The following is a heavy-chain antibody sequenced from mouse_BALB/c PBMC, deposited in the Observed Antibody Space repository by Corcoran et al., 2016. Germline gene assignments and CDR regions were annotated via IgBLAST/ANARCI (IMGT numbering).Heavy chain of an antibody. J-gene: IGHJ1*01. CDR3: MRYGNYWYFDV. D-gene: IGHD2-1*01. V-gene: IGHV11-2*02. CDR1: GFTFSGVW. CDR2: INSDGSAI. Sequence: VQLLEPGGGLGQPWGSRGLSCEGSGFTFSGVWMSWVRQTPGKTLEWIGDINSDGSAINYAPSIKDRFTNFRDNDKSTLYLQMSNVRSEDTATYFCMRYGNYWYFDVWGAGTTVTVSS.